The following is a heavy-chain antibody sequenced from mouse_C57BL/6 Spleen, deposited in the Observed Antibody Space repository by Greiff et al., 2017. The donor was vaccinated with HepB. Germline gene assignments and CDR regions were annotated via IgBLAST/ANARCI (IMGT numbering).Heavy chain of an antibody. CDR3: ARGGRSTMVTTGDY. CDR1: GYTFTSYW. D-gene: IGHD2-2*01. Sequence: QVQLKQPGAELVKPGASVKLSCKASGYTFTSYWMQWVKQRPGQGLEWIGEIDPSDSYTNYNQKFKGKATLTVDTSSSTAYMQLSSLTSEDSAVYYCARGGRSTMVTTGDYWGQGTTLTVSS. V-gene: IGHV1-50*01. J-gene: IGHJ2*01. CDR2: IDPSDSYT.